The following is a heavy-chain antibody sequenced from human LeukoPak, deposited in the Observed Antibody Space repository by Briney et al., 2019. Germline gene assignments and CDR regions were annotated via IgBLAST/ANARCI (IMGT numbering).Heavy chain of an antibody. CDR2: ISYDGSNK. J-gene: IGHJ4*02. CDR3: AKDLESYCGGDCSNYFDY. Sequence: PGGSLRLSCVASGFSFRSYGTHWVRQAPGKGLEWVAVISYDGSNKYYADSVKGRFTISRDNSKNTLYLQMNSLRAEDTAVYYCAKDLESYCGGDCSNYFDYWGQGTLVTVSS. D-gene: IGHD2-21*02. V-gene: IGHV3-30*18. CDR1: GFSFRSYG.